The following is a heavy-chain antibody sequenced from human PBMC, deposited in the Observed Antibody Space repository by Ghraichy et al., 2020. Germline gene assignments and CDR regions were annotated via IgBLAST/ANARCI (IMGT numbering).Heavy chain of an antibody. CDR1: GFTFTNST. CDR3: AADLSQLGFDP. CDR2: IVVGSGNT. V-gene: IGHV1-58*01. Sequence: SVKVSCKASGFTFTNSTLQGMRQARGQRLEWIGWIVVGSGNTNYAQKFQERVTITRDMSISTAYMELSSLRSEDTVVYYCAADLSQLGFDPWGQGTLVTVSS. J-gene: IGHJ5*02. D-gene: IGHD1-1*01.